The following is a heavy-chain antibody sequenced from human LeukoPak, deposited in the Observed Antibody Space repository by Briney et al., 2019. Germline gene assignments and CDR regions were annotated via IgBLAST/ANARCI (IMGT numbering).Heavy chain of an antibody. CDR1: GYTFTSYD. CDR2: MNPNSGNT. V-gene: IGHV1-8*01. Sequence: ASVKVSCKASGYTFTSYDINWVRQATGQGLEWMGWMNPNSGNTGYAQKFQGRVTMTRNTSISTAYMELSSLRSEDTAVYYCARGRYCSSTSCYLKFYYYYYMDVWGKGTTVTISS. J-gene: IGHJ6*03. CDR3: ARGRYCSSTSCYLKFYYYYYMDV. D-gene: IGHD2-2*01.